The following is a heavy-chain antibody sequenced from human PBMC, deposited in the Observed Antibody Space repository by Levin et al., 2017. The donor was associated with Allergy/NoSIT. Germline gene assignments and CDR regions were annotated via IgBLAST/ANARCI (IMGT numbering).Heavy chain of an antibody. V-gene: IGHV3-11*01. Sequence: TPGGSLRLSCAASGFTFSDYYMNWIRQAPGKGLEWVSYIYTGSNTIHYADSVKGRFTISRDNAKNSLYLQMNSLRADDTAVYYCARGHRDGYTIFDYWGQGTLVSVSS. CDR3: ARGHRDGYTIFDY. CDR2: IYTGSNTI. J-gene: IGHJ4*02. D-gene: IGHD5-24*01. CDR1: GFTFSDYY.